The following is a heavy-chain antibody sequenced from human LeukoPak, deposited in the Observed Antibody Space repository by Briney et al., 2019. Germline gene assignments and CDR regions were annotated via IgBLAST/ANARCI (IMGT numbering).Heavy chain of an antibody. CDR3: VTIVETAIDAFDI. J-gene: IGHJ3*02. CDR2: INPDDGST. CDR1: GFTFSKYW. V-gene: IGHV3-74*01. Sequence: PGGSLRLSCTASGFTFSKYWLHWVRQAPGKGLVWVSRINPDDGSTSYADSVKGRFTISRDSAKSTLYLQMNSLRAEDTAVYYCVTIVETAIDAFDIWGQGAKVTVSS. D-gene: IGHD5-18*01.